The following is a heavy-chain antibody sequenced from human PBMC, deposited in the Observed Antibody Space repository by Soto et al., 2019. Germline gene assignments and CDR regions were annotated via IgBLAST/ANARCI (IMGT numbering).Heavy chain of an antibody. CDR2: INHSGST. J-gene: IGHJ4*02. CDR3: ARGEDYYDSSGYYFWYGY. D-gene: IGHD3-22*01. CDR1: GGSFSGYY. V-gene: IGHV4-34*01. Sequence: SETLSLTCAVYGGSFSGYYWSWIRQPPGKGLEWIGEINHSGSTNYNPSLKSRVTISVDTSKNQFSLKLSSVTAADTAVYYCARGEDYYDSSGYYFWYGYWGQGTLVTVSS.